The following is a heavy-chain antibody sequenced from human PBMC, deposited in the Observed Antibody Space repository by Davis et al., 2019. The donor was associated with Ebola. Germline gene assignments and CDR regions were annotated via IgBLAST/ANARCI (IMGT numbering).Heavy chain of an antibody. CDR1: GNTISTYT. Sequence: SVKVSCKASGNTISTYTIDWVRQAPGQGLEWMGGIIPLFGTTNYAQKFRGRVMITADKSTRIAYMELNSLTSEDTAVYYCARWPSVATAHYFDYWGQGTLVTVSS. CDR3: ARWPSVATAHYFDY. V-gene: IGHV1-69*06. J-gene: IGHJ4*02. CDR2: IIPLFGTT. D-gene: IGHD2-21*02.